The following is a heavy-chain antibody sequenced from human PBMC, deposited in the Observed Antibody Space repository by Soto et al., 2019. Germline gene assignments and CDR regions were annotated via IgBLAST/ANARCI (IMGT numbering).Heavy chain of an antibody. D-gene: IGHD4-17*01. CDR3: AGDYLRLNTLNGNFYSFGMDV. CDR2: VAANVTNR. CDR1: GITFTTYA. V-gene: IGHV3-23*01. J-gene: IGHJ6*02. Sequence: GGSLRLSCAASGITFTTYAMSWVRQAPGKGLEWVSTVAANVTNRHYADFVKGRFTISRDNSKNTLSLQMNSLRVEDTSIYYCAGDYLRLNTLNGNFYSFGMDVWGQGTTVTVSS.